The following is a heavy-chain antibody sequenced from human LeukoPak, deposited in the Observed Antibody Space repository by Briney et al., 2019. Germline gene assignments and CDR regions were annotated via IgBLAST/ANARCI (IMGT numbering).Heavy chain of an antibody. V-gene: IGHV4-59*08. D-gene: IGHD6-13*01. J-gene: IGHJ6*02. Sequence: PSETLSLTCTVSGGSISSYYWSWIRQPPGKGLEWIGYIYYSGSTNYNPSLKSRVTISVDTSKNQFSLKLSSVTAADTAVYYCARSYGSRTYYYYYYGMDVWGQGTTVTVSS. CDR2: IYYSGST. CDR1: GGSISSYY. CDR3: ARSYGSRTYYYYYYGMDV.